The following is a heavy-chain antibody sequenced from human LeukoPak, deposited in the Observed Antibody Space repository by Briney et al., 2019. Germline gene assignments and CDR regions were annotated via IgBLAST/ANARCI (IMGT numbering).Heavy chain of an antibody. Sequence: GGSLRLSCAASGFTVSSNYMSWVRQAPGKGLEGVSVIYSGGSTYYAGSVKGRFTISRDNSKNTLYLQMNSLRAEDTAVYYCARETVAYDSSGYYPLHYWGQGTLVTVSS. CDR3: ARETVAYDSSGYYPLHY. CDR1: GFTVSSNY. J-gene: IGHJ4*02. CDR2: IYSGGST. V-gene: IGHV3-53*01. D-gene: IGHD3-22*01.